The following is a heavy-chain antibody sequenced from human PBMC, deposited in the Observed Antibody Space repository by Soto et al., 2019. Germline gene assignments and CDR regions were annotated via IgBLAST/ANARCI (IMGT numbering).Heavy chain of an antibody. D-gene: IGHD4-17*01. CDR3: ARETTTVVIYNWFDP. CDR1: RDSNSSPTAA. V-gene: IGHV6-1*01. J-gene: IGHJ5*02. CDR2: TYYRSKWYY. Sequence: SQTPSLTCPISRDSNSSPTAALNCIRHSPSRTPEWPGRTYYRSKWYYDYAISVKSRITINPDASKNQFSLQLNSVTPEDTAVYYCARETTTVVIYNWFDPWGQGTLVTVSS.